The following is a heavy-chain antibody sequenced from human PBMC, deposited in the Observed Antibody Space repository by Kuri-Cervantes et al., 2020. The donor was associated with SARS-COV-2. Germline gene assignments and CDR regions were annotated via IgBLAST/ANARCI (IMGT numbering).Heavy chain of an antibody. V-gene: IGHV4-39*02. CDR2: IYYSGST. CDR3: AREARDYYDTSGYLDY. Sequence: SETLSLTCTVPGGSISSSSYYWGWIRQPPGKGLEWIGSIYYSGSTYYNPSLKSRVTISVDTSKNQFSLKLCSVTAADTAVYYCAREARDYYDTSGYLDYWGQGFLVTVSS. CDR1: GGSISSSSYY. J-gene: IGHJ4*02. D-gene: IGHD3-22*01.